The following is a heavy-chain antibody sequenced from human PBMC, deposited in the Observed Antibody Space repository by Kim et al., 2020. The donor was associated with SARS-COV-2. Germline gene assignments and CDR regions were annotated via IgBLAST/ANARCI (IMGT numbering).Heavy chain of an antibody. J-gene: IGHJ3*02. V-gene: IGHV4-34*01. D-gene: IGHD2-8*02. CDR1: GGSFSGYY. CDR3: ASAGGQSLRAFGAFDI. Sequence: SETLSLTCAVYGGSFSGYYWSWIRQPPGKGLEWIGEINHSGSTNYNPSLKSRVTISVDTSKNQFSLKLSSVTAADTAVYYCASAGGQSLRAFGAFDIWGQGTMVTVSS. CDR2: INHSGST.